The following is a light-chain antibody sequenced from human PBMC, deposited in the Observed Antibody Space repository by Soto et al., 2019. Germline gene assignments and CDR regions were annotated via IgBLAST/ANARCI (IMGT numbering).Light chain of an antibody. CDR3: QQYGSSPT. CDR1: QSVSSSY. Sequence: EIVLTQSPGTLSSSPGERATLSCRSSQSVSSSYLAWYQQKPGQAPRLLIYDVSSRATGIPDRFSGSGSGTDFTLTISRLEPEDFAVYYCQQYGSSPTFGQGTKVEI. CDR2: DVS. J-gene: IGKJ1*01. V-gene: IGKV3-20*01.